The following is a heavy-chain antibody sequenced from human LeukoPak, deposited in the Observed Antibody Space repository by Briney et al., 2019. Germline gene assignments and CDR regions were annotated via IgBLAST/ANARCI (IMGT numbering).Heavy chain of an antibody. CDR1: GGSISSDSYY. D-gene: IGHD2-2*01. CDR2: IYTSGST. CDR3: ARGYCSSTSCYLYGLFDY. V-gene: IGHV4-61*02. J-gene: IGHJ4*02. Sequence: SQTLSLTCTVSGGSISSDSYYWSWIRQPAGKGLEWIGRIYTSGSTNYNPSLKSRVTISVDTSKNQFSLKLSSVTAADTAVYYCARGYCSSTSCYLYGLFDYSGQGTLVTVSS.